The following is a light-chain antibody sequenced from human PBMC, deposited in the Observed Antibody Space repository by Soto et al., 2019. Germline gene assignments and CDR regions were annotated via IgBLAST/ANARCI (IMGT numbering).Light chain of an antibody. CDR3: QQYISYPIT. CDR1: QSVSYW. V-gene: IGKV1-5*03. CDR2: KAT. Sequence: DIPMTQSPSTLSASVGDRVTITCRASQSVSYWLAWYQQKPGKAPKSLIYKATILGSEVPSRFSGSGSGTEFTLTISSLQPDDFATYYCQQYISYPITFGGGTEVEIK. J-gene: IGKJ4*01.